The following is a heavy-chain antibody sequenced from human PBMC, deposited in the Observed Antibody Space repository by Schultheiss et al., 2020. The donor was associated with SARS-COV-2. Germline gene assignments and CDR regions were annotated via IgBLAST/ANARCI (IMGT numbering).Heavy chain of an antibody. Sequence: SETLSLTCAVYGGSFSGYYWSWIRQPPGKGLEWIGEIYHSGSTNYNPSLKSRVTMSVDTSKNQFSLKLSSVTAADTAVYYCARKEVGLAPGYSYGYGYFDLWGRGTLVTVSS. CDR3: ARKEVGLAPGYSYGYGYFDL. V-gene: IGHV4-34*01. CDR1: GGSFSGYY. CDR2: IYHSGST. D-gene: IGHD5-18*01. J-gene: IGHJ2*01.